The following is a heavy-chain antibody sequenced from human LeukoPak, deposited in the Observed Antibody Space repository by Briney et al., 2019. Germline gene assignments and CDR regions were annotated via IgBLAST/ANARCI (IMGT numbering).Heavy chain of an antibody. CDR2: IYHSGST. V-gene: IGHV4-39*07. CDR3: ARNSLGSSDAFDI. Sequence: SETLSLTCTVSGGSISSSSYYWGWIRQPPGKGLEWIGSIYHSGSTYYNPSLKSRVTISVDTSKNQFSLKLSSVTAADTAVYYCARNSLGSSDAFDIWGQGTMVTVSS. J-gene: IGHJ3*02. CDR1: GGSISSSSYY. D-gene: IGHD3-16*01.